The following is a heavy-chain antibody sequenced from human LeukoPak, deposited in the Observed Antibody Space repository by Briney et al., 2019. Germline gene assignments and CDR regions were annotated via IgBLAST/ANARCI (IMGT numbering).Heavy chain of an antibody. D-gene: IGHD2-15*01. CDR2: ISYDGKNK. CDR3: AKDFAKYCSGGCDFQH. CDR1: GFAFSNYG. J-gene: IGHJ1*01. V-gene: IGHV3-30*18. Sequence: GGSLTLSCAASGFAFSNYGIHWVRQGPGQGLEWVAVISYDGKNKYYADSVKGRFTISRDNSKNTLYLQMNSLRPEDTAVYYCAKDFAKYCSGGCDFQHWGQGTLVTVSS.